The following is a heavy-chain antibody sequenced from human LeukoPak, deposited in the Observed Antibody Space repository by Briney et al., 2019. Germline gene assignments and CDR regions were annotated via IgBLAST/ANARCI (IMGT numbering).Heavy chain of an antibody. CDR1: GYTFTSYY. CDR3: AREPRWGYDSSGYYLP. J-gene: IGHJ4*02. CDR2: INPSGGST. D-gene: IGHD3-22*01. V-gene: IGHV1-46*01. Sequence: ASVKVSCKASGYTFTSYYMHWVRQAPGQGLVWLGIINPSGGSTSYAQKFQGRVTMTRDMSTSTVYMELSSLRSEDTAVYYCAREPRWGYDSSGYYLPWGQGTLVTVSS.